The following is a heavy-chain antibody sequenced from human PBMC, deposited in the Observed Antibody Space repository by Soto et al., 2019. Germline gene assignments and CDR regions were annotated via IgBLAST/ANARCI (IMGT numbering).Heavy chain of an antibody. V-gene: IGHV4-31*03. CDR3: ARAYYYDSSGYLDY. J-gene: IGHJ4*02. CDR1: GGSISSGGYY. D-gene: IGHD3-22*01. CDR2: VYYSGRT. Sequence: QVQLQESGPGLVKPSQTLSLTCTVSGGSISSGGYYWSWIRQHPGKGLEWIGYVYYSGRTYYNPSHKSRFTISVDTSKNQFCLKLSSVTAADTSVYYCARAYYYDSSGYLDYWGQGTLVTVSS.